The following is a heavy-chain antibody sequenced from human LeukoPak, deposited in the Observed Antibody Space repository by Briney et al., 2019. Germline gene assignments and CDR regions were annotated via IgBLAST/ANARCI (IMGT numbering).Heavy chain of an antibody. V-gene: IGHV3-21*01. Sequence: GGSLRLSCAASGFTFSSYSMNWVRQAPGKGLEWVSSISSSSSNIYYADSVKGRFTISRDNAKNSLYLQMNSLRAEDTAVYYCARGVSGSSWYYYYYYMDVWGKGTTVTVSS. CDR1: GFTFSSYS. J-gene: IGHJ6*03. CDR2: ISSSSSNI. CDR3: ARGVSGSSWYYYYYYMDV. D-gene: IGHD6-13*01.